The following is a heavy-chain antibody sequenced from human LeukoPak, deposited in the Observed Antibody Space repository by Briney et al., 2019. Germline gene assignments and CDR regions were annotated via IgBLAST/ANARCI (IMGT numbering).Heavy chain of an antibody. Sequence: SETLSLTCTVSGGSISTYYWSWIRQPPGKGLEWIGYIYDSGSTKYNPSLKSRVTISVDTSKNQFSVKLSSVTAADTAVYYCARHSAHSSTNDAFDMWGQGTLVIVSS. CDR3: ARHSAHSSTNDAFDM. J-gene: IGHJ3*02. CDR1: GGSISTYY. D-gene: IGHD6-13*01. V-gene: IGHV4-59*08. CDR2: IYDSGST.